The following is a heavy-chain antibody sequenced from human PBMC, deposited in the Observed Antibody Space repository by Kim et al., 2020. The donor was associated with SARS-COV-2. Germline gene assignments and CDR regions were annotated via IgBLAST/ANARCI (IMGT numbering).Heavy chain of an antibody. V-gene: IGHV3-13*01. J-gene: IGHJ6*02. D-gene: IGHD1-26*01. Sequence: GSVKGRFTISRENAKNSLYLQMNSLRAGDTAVYYCARESQVGATGYGMDVWGQGTTVTVSS. CDR3: ARESQVGATGYGMDV.